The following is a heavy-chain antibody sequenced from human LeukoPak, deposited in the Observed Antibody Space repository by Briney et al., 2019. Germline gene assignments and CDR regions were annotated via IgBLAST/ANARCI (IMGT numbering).Heavy chain of an antibody. CDR1: GGSITSLY. J-gene: IGHJ6*02. V-gene: IGHV4-59*11. Sequence: PSETLSLTCSVSGGSITSLYWSWVRQPPGKGLEYVGYVHHTGVTNCNPSLRGRVTVSMDASKNQFYLKLNSVTAADTAVYYCVRSATIAVFRYGMDVWGQGTTVTVS. D-gene: IGHD6-19*01. CDR3: VRSATIAVFRYGMDV. CDR2: VHHTGVT.